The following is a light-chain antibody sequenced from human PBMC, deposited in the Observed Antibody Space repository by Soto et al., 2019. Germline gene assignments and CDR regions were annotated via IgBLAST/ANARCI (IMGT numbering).Light chain of an antibody. V-gene: IGKV2-28*01. CDR1: QSLLFSNGYNY. Sequence: DIVMTQSPLSLPVTPGEPASISCRSSQSLLFSNGYNYLDWYLQKPGQSPQLLISLGSNRAPGVPDRFSGSGSGTDFTLKISRVEAEDVGVYYCMQGVQTPFTFGPGTKWISN. CDR2: LGS. CDR3: MQGVQTPFT. J-gene: IGKJ3*01.